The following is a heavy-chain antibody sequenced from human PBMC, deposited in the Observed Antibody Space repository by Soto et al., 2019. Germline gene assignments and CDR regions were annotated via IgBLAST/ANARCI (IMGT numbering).Heavy chain of an antibody. J-gene: IGHJ4*02. D-gene: IGHD3-10*01. CDR2: IGSAGDT. Sequence: GGALRLSCAASGFTLSGYDIHWVRQATGKGLEWVSGIGSAGDTYYEDSVKGRFTISRENAKNSLYLQMNSLRAEDTAVYYCARDPMGRYYGSGSYYFDYWGQGT. CDR3: ARDPMGRYYGSGSYYFDY. V-gene: IGHV3-13*01. CDR1: GFTLSGYD.